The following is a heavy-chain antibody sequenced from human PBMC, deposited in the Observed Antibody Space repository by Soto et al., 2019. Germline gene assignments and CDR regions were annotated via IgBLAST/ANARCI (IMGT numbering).Heavy chain of an antibody. D-gene: IGHD6-19*01. CDR3: ARVKAYSSGWRYYYYGMDV. CDR2: INPSGGST. CDR1: GYTFSTYY. Sequence: ASVKVSCKASGYTFSTYYMHWVRQAPGQGYEWMGIINPSGGSTTYAQKFQGRVTMTRDTSTTTVYMELSSLRSEDTAVYYCARVKAYSSGWRYYYYGMDVWGQGTTVTVSS. J-gene: IGHJ6*02. V-gene: IGHV1-46*01.